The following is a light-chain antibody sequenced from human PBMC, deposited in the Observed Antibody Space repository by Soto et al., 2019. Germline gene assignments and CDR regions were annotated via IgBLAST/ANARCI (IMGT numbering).Light chain of an antibody. Sequence: DVVLTQSPDSLAVSLGEVATIICKSSPSVLYSSNNMNYLAWYQQKAGQPPKLLIYWASTRESGVPDRFGGSGSGTEFTLTINSLQAEDVAVYYCQQYYSTPWTFGQGTKVDIK. V-gene: IGKV4-1*01. CDR2: WAS. CDR1: PSVLYSSNNMNY. J-gene: IGKJ1*01. CDR3: QQYYSTPWT.